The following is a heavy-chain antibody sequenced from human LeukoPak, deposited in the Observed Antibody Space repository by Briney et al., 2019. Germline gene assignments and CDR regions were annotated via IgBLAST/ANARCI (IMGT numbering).Heavy chain of an antibody. V-gene: IGHV3-23*01. J-gene: IGHJ4*02. CDR2: ISGSSGRT. CDR3: AKSGYNRFDY. CDR1: GFTFSSYS. D-gene: IGHD5-24*01. Sequence: GGSLRLSCAVSGFTFSSYSMNWVRQAPGKGLEWVSSISGSSGRTYYADSVKGRFTISRDNSKNTLYLQMISLRAEDTAVYYCAKSGYNRFDYWGQGTLVTVSS.